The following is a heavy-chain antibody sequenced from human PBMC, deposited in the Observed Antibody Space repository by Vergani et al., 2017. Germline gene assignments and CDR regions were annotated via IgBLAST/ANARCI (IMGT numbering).Heavy chain of an antibody. Sequence: EVQLLESGGGLVQPGGSLRLSCAASGFTFSSYAMSWVRQAPGKGLEWVSAISGSGGSTYYADSVKGRFTISRDNSKNTLYLQMNSLRAEDTAVYYCAKETGYSSGWFSKGMDVWGQGTTVTVSS. CDR2: ISGSGGST. CDR1: GFTFSSYA. CDR3: AKETGYSSGWFSKGMDV. V-gene: IGHV3-23*01. D-gene: IGHD6-19*01. J-gene: IGHJ6*02.